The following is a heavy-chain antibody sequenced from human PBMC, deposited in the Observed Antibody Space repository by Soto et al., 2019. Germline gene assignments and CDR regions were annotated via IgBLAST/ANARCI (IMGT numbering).Heavy chain of an antibody. CDR2: IIPALGTA. J-gene: IGHJ2*01. D-gene: IGHD4-17*01. CDR3: ARPDFGDYWYFDL. CDR1: GGTFSSHT. Sequence: QDQLVQSGAEVKKPGSSVKVSCKASGGTFSSHTFSWVRQAPGQGLEWMGRIIPALGTATYAQKFQGRVTPTADESATTVYTELNSLRSEDRAVYYCARPDFGDYWYFDLWGRGTRVTVSS. V-gene: IGHV1-69*08.